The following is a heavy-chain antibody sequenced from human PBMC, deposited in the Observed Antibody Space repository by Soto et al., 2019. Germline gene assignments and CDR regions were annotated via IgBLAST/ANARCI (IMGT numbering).Heavy chain of an antibody. V-gene: IGHV1-18*01. CDR3: ARASSGIYYDSSGRRFDP. Sequence: ASVKVSCKASGYTFTSYGISWVRQAPGQGLEWMGWISAYNGNTNYAQKHQGRVTMTTDTSTSTAYMELRSLRSDDTAVYYCARASSGIYYDSSGRRFDPWGQGTLVTVSS. J-gene: IGHJ5*02. D-gene: IGHD3-22*01. CDR1: GYTFTSYG. CDR2: ISAYNGNT.